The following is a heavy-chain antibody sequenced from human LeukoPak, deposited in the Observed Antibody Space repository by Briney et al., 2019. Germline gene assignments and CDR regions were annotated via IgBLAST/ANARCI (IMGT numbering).Heavy chain of an antibody. CDR3: ARNRGYHTLDY. CDR2: INGDGTAT. J-gene: IGHJ4*02. CDR1: GFTLENYW. Sequence: PGGSLRLSCVVSGFTLENYWMDWVRQVPGKGLMWISTINGDGTATGDADSVKGRFTISRDNAKNTLYLQMSSLRAEDTAMYYCARNRGYHTLDYWGQGTLVTVSS. V-gene: IGHV3-74*01. D-gene: IGHD2-15*01.